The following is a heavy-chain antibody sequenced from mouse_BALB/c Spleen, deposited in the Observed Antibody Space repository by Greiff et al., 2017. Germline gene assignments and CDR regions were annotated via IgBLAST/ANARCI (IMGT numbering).Heavy chain of an antibody. CDR1: GYTFTSYW. J-gene: IGHJ4*01. Sequence: QVQLLQPGAELVKPGASVKLSCKASGYTFTSYWMHWVKQRPGQGLEWIGVIDPSDSYTSSNHKFKGKATLTVDTSSSTAYMQLSSLTSEDSAVYCCTGTTVVEDAMDYWGQGTSVTVSS. CDR3: TGTTVVEDAMDY. CDR2: IDPSDSYT. D-gene: IGHD1-1*01. V-gene: IGHV1S127*01.